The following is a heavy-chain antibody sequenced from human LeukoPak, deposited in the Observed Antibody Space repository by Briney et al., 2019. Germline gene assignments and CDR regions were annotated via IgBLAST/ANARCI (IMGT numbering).Heavy chain of an antibody. V-gene: IGHV3-48*01. J-gene: IGHJ4*02. CDR1: GFTFSSYS. D-gene: IGHD3-10*01. Sequence: GGSLRLSCAASGFTFSSYSMNWVRQTPGKGLEWISYISSGSGTTYYGDSVQGRFITSRDNAKNSLHLQMNSLRAEDTAVYYCARDFPRRGEFGLLDYWGQGTLVTVSS. CDR2: ISSGSGTT. CDR3: ARDFPRRGEFGLLDY.